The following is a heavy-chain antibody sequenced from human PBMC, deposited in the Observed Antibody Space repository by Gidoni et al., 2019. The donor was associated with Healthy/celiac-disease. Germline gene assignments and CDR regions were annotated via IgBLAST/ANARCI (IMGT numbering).Heavy chain of an antibody. Sequence: EVQLVESGGCLVQPGRSLRLSCAAAGSTFDDCAMHWVRQAPGRGLEWVSGISWNSGSIGYADSVKGRFTISRDNAKNSLYLQMNSLRAEDTALYYCAKDGAGTLDYYYYGMDVWGQGTTVTVSS. CDR3: AKDGAGTLDYYYYGMDV. D-gene: IGHD3-16*01. CDR2: ISWNSGSI. J-gene: IGHJ6*02. V-gene: IGHV3-9*01. CDR1: GSTFDDCA.